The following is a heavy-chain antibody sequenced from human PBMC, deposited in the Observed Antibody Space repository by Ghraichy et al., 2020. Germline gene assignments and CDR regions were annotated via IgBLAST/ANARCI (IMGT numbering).Heavy chain of an antibody. D-gene: IGHD2-15*01. CDR1: GGSFNGYD. CDR3: ARGLGYWSGGSCSYDAVDI. J-gene: IGHJ3*02. V-gene: IGHV4-34*01. CDR2: INHSGST. Sequence: SETLSLTCAVYGGSFNGYDWSWIRQRPGKGLEWMGIINHSGSTNYNPSLKSRVTISVDTSKNQFSLKLSSVPAADTAVYDCARGLGYWSGGSCSYDAVDICGQASIATVS.